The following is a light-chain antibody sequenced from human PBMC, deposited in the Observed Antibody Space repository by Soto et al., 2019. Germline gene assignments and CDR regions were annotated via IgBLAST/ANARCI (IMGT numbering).Light chain of an antibody. CDR1: QSVRSSN. J-gene: IGKJ4*01. CDR2: GVS. CDR3: QQYDNLPPLT. V-gene: IGKV3-20*01. Sequence: EIVLTQSPGTLSLSPGERATLSCRASQSVRSSNLAWYQQKPGQAPRLLIFGVSSRATGIPDRFSGSGSGTDFTLTISRLEPEDFAVYYCQQYDNLPPLTFGGGTKVEIK.